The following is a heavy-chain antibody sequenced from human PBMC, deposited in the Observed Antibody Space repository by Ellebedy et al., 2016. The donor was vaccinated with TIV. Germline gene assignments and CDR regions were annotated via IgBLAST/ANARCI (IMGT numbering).Heavy chain of an antibody. D-gene: IGHD3-22*01. V-gene: IGHV1-69*13. CDR2: IIPIFGTA. CDR1: GGTFSSYA. J-gene: IGHJ6*02. CDR3: PRGSRGEYYYDSSLPWGGTPYYYYGMDV. Sequence: SVKVSXKASGGTFSSYAISWVRQAPGQGLEWMGGIIPIFGTANYAQKFQSRVTITADESTSTAYMELSSLRSEDTAVYYCPRGSRGEYYYDSSLPWGGTPYYYYGMDVWGQGTTVTVSS.